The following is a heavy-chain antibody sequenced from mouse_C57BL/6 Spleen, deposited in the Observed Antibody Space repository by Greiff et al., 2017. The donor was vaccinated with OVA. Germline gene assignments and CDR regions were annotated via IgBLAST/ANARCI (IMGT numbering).Heavy chain of an antibody. V-gene: IGHV1-52*01. CDR1: GYTFTSYW. CDR2: IDPSDSET. Sequence: QVQLQQSGAELVRPGSSVKLSCKASGYTFTSYWMHWVKQRPIQGLEWIGNIDPSDSETHYNQKFKDKATLTVDKSSSTAYMQLSSLTSEDSAVYYCARGPRGLGYWGQGTTLTVSS. D-gene: IGHD3-1*01. CDR3: ARGPRGLGY. J-gene: IGHJ2*01.